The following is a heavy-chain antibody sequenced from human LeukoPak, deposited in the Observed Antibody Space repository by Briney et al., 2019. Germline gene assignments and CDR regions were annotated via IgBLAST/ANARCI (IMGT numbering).Heavy chain of an antibody. CDR3: AKDHYWSIDY. J-gene: IGHJ4*02. CDR2: IYCGART. Sequence: GGSLRLSCAASGVTISSNYMSWVRETPGKGLEWVSVIYCGARTYYAGSAKGRFPISRDNSKNTLYLQMNSLRAEDTGVYYCAKDHYWSIDYWGRGTLVTVSS. V-gene: IGHV3-53*01. CDR1: GVTISSNY. D-gene: IGHD3-3*01.